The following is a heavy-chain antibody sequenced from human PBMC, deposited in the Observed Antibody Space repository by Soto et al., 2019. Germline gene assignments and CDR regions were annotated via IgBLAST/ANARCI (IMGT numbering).Heavy chain of an antibody. D-gene: IGHD6-13*01. J-gene: IGHJ1*01. Sequence: QVQLVQSGAEVKKPGASVKVSCKASGYTFTSYDINWVRQATGQGLEWMGWMNPNSGNTGYAQKFQGRVTMTRNTSISTAYMELSSLRSEDTVVYYCARGRAADPGRYFQHWGQGTLVTVSS. CDR1: GYTFTSYD. CDR3: ARGRAADPGRYFQH. V-gene: IGHV1-8*01. CDR2: MNPNSGNT.